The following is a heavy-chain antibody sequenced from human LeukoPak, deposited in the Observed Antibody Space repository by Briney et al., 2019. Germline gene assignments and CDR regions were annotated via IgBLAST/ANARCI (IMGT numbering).Heavy chain of an antibody. CDR2: ISWNSGSI. CDR1: GFTFDDYA. CDR3: ARTSLKWVAVAGGVVY. V-gene: IGHV3-9*01. J-gene: IGHJ4*02. Sequence: GGSLRLSCAASGFTFDDYAMHWVRQAPGKGLEWVSGISWNSGSIGYADSVKGRFTISRDNSKNTLYLQMNSLRAEDTAVYYCARTSLKWVAVAGGVVYWGQGTLVTVSS. D-gene: IGHD6-19*01.